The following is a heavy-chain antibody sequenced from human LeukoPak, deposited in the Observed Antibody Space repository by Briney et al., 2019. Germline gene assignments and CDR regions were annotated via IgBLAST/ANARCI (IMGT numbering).Heavy chain of an antibody. V-gene: IGHV4-34*01. Sequence: SETLSLTCAVYGGSFSGYYWSWIRQPPGKGLEWIGEINHSGSTNYNPSLKSRVTILVDASKNQISLKLSPVIAADTAVYYCARGSPLAGMDVWGQGTTVTVSS. J-gene: IGHJ6*02. CDR2: INHSGST. CDR3: ARGSPLAGMDV. CDR1: GGSFSGYY.